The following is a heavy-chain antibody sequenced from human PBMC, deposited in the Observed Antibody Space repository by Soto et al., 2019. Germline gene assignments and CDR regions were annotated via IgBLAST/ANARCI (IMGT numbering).Heavy chain of an antibody. V-gene: IGHV1-3*01. CDR1: GYTFTSYA. CDR2: INAGNGNT. J-gene: IGHJ5*02. CDR3: ATYSSSSGANWFDP. Sequence: GASVKVSCKASGYTFTSYAMHWVRQAPGQRLEWMGWINAGNGNTKYSQKFQGRVTITRDTSASTAYMELSSLRSEDTAVYYCATYSSSSGANWFDPWGQATLVTVSS. D-gene: IGHD6-6*01.